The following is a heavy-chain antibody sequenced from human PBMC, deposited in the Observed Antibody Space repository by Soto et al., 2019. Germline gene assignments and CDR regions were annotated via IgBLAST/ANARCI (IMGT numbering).Heavy chain of an antibody. CDR2: ISRDSTKT. V-gene: IGHV3-23*01. J-gene: IGHJ4*02. CDR1: GFSFSTYP. Sequence: PRGSLRLYCVASGFSFSTYPMNWVRQVPGKGLEWVSAISRDSTKTYYADSVKGRFTISRDNSKNTLYLQMNSLRAEDTAVYYCAKSPGMYYYDSSGYYHYDYWGQGTLVTVSS. D-gene: IGHD3-22*01. CDR3: AKSPGMYYYDSSGYYHYDY.